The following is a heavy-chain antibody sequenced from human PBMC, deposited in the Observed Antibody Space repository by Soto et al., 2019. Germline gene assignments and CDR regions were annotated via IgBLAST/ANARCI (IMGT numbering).Heavy chain of an antibody. D-gene: IGHD5-18*01. V-gene: IGHV1-18*01. J-gene: IGHJ4*02. Sequence: QVQLVQSGAEVREPGASVKVSCKASGYTFTNCGVGWVRQAPGQGLEWMAWIGGYKGNTNYAQKLQGRVTLTTDTSRSTAYMELRSLRSDDTAVYYCAPHTLDTGMPSGYWGQGTLVTVSS. CDR3: APHTLDTGMPSGY. CDR1: GYTFTNCG. CDR2: IGGYKGNT.